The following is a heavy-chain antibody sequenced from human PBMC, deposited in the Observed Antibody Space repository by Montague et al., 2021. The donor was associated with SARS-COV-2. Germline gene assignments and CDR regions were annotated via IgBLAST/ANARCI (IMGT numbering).Heavy chain of an antibody. J-gene: IGHJ6*03. V-gene: IGHV4-34*01. CDR2: INHGGST. Sequence: SETLSLTCAVHGTSFSGNYWNWIRKPPAKGMEWIGEINHGGSTKYSPYLKSRLTISADTSKNKIYLKLTSVAAADTAVYYCARLRDGVVPSPILGVGPYYSYYCIDVWGRGTTVTVSS. D-gene: IGHD3-10*01. CDR1: GTSFSGNY. CDR3: ARLRDGVVPSPILGVGPYYSYYCIDV.